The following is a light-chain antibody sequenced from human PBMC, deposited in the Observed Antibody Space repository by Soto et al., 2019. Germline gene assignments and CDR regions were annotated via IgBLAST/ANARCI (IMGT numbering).Light chain of an antibody. CDR3: QQYESTPPT. CDR1: QSVLYSSNNKNY. Sequence: DIVMTQSPDSLAVSLGERATINCKSSQSVLYSSNNKNYLAWYQQRPGQPPKLLIYWASTRESGVPDRFSVSGSGTDFTLTITSLQAEDVAVYYCQQYESTPPTFGQGTKLDIK. J-gene: IGKJ2*01. V-gene: IGKV4-1*01. CDR2: WAS.